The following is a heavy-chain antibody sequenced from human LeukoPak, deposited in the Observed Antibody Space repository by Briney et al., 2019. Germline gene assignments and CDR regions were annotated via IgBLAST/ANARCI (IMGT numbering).Heavy chain of an antibody. D-gene: IGHD2-21*02. Sequence: GGSLRLSCAASGFTFSSYSMNWVRQAPGKGLEWVSSISSSSSYIYYADSVKGRFTISRDNAKNSLYLQMNSLKTEDTAVYYCTTEGLVVVTAIFFDYWGQGTLVTVSS. CDR2: ISSSSSYI. V-gene: IGHV3-21*03. J-gene: IGHJ4*02. CDR3: TTEGLVVVTAIFFDY. CDR1: GFTFSSYS.